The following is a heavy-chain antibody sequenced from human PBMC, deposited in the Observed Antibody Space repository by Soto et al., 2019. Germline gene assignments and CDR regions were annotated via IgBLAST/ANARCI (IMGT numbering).Heavy chain of an antibody. Sequence: GGSLRLSCAASGFTFSSYAMTWVRQAPGKGLEWVSGISSSGGSTYYADSVKGRFTISRDNSKNTLYLQMNSLRVEDTAIYYCAKADYYDILTGHWDYWGQGTLVTVSS. CDR3: AKADYYDILTGHWDY. CDR2: ISSSGGST. CDR1: GFTFSSYA. D-gene: IGHD3-9*01. J-gene: IGHJ4*02. V-gene: IGHV3-23*01.